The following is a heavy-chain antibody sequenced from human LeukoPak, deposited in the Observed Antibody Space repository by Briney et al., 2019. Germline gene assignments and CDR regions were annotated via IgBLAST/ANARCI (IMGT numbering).Heavy chain of an antibody. Sequence: ASVKVSCKASGYTFTSYGISWVRQAPGQGLEWMGWISAYNGNTNYAQKLQGRVTMTTDTSTSTAYMELSSLRSEDTAVYYCATDNMGATSNWFDPWGQGTLVTVSS. CDR3: ATDNMGATSNWFDP. CDR2: ISAYNGNT. CDR1: GYTFTSYG. J-gene: IGHJ5*02. D-gene: IGHD1-26*01. V-gene: IGHV1-18*01.